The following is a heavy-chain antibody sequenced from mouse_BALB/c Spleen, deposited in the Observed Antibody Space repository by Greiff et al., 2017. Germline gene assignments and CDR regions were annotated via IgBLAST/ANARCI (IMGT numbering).Heavy chain of an antibody. CDR1: GFAFSSYE. CDR3: ARVYGNYGDY. CDR2: ISSGGGST. D-gene: IGHD2-1*01. V-gene: IGHV5-12-1*01. Sequence: EVKLMESGGGLVKPGGSLKLSCAASGFAFSSYEMSWVRQTPEKGLEWVAYISSGGGSTYYPDTVKGRFTISRDNAKNTLYLQMSSLKSEDTAMYYCARVYGNYGDYWGQGTTLTVSS. J-gene: IGHJ2*01.